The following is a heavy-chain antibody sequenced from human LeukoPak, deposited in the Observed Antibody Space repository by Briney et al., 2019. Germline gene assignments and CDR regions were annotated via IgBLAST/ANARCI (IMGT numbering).Heavy chain of an antibody. V-gene: IGHV4-39*01. Sequence: SETLSLTCTVSGGSISSSSYYWGWIRQPPGKGLEWIGSIYYSGSTYYNPSLKSRVTISVDTSENQFSLKLSSVTAADTAVYYCAANTYYYDSSGYYYGVYHAFDIWGQGTMVTVSS. CDR2: IYYSGST. CDR3: AANTYYYDSSGYYYGVYHAFDI. J-gene: IGHJ3*02. D-gene: IGHD3-22*01. CDR1: GGSISSSSYY.